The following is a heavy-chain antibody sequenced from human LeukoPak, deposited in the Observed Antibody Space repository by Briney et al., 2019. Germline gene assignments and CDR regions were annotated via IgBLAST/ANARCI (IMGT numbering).Heavy chain of an antibody. Sequence: SETLSLTCTVSGVSISSGDYYWSWLRQPPGKGLEWIGYIYYSGSTYYNPSLKSRVTISVDTSKNQFSLKLSSVTAADTAVYYCARETFTVVVATKSDWFDPWGQGTLVTVSS. J-gene: IGHJ5*02. CDR3: ARETFTVVVATKSDWFDP. D-gene: IGHD2-15*01. CDR1: GVSISSGDYY. V-gene: IGHV4-30-4*01. CDR2: IYYSGST.